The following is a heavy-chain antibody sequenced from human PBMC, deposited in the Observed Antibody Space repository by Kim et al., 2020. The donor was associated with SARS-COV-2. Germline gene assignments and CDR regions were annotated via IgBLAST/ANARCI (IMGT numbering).Heavy chain of an antibody. V-gene: IGHV4-39*01. D-gene: IGHD2-2*01. Sequence: SETLSLTCTVSGGSITNNHYYWGWIRRPPGKGLEWIGSIYYTGSTYYNPSLRSRVTISIDTSKNQFALNLNSVTAADTALYYCASLTSGWFAYWGQGALVTVSS. CDR3: ASLTSGWFAY. CDR1: GGSITNNHYY. J-gene: IGHJ5*01. CDR2: IYYTGST.